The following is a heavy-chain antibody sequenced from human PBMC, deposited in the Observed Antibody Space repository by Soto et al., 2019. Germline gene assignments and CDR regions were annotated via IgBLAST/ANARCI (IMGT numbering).Heavy chain of an antibody. CDR1: GFTFSSYS. CDR2: ISSSSSYI. V-gene: IGHV3-21*01. Sequence: GGSLRLSCAASGFTFSSYSMNWVRQASGKGLEWVSSISSSSSYIYYADSVKGRFTISRDNAKNSLYLQMNSLRAEDTAVYYCARDRWDDVLMVYASRVGGGSYNWFDPWGQGTLVTVSS. CDR3: ARDRWDDVLMVYASRVGGGSYNWFDP. J-gene: IGHJ5*02. D-gene: IGHD2-8*01.